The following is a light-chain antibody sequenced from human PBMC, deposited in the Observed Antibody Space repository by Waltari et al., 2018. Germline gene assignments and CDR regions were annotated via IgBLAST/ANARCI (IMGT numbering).Light chain of an antibody. CDR3: QTGGHGTWV. J-gene: IGLJ3*02. V-gene: IGLV4-69*01. CDR1: SGHSSNV. CDR2: VNSDGSH. Sequence: QLVLTQSPSVSASLGASVKLTCTLSSGHSSNVIAWHQQQPGKGPRYLMKVNSDGSHSKGDEIPDRFSGSSSGPERYLTISSLQSDEEADYYCQTGGHGTWVFGGGTKLTVL.